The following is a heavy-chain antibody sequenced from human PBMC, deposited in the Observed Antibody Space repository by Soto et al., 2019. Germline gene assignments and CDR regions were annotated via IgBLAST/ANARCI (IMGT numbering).Heavy chain of an antibody. J-gene: IGHJ5*02. Sequence: LRLSCAASGFTFSSYEMNWVRQAPGKGLEWVSYITSSGSAIYYADSVKGRFTISRDNAKNSLYLQMNSLRAEDTAVYYCASLLRASDLPWGQGTLVTVSS. CDR3: ASLLRASDLP. V-gene: IGHV3-48*03. CDR2: ITSSGSAI. CDR1: GFTFSSYE.